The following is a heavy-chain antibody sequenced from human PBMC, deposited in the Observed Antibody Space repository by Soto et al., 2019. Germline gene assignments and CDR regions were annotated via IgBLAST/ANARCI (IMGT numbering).Heavy chain of an antibody. CDR3: ARDSGVGADFDY. CDR2: IIPILGIA. V-gene: IGHV1-69*04. J-gene: IGHJ4*02. CDR1: GGTFSSYT. Sequence: SVKVSCKASGGTFSSYTISWVRQAPGQGLEWMGRIIPILGIANYAQKFQGRVTITADKSTSTAYMELRSLRSDDTAVYYCARDSGVGADFDYWGQGTLVTVSS. D-gene: IGHD1-26*01.